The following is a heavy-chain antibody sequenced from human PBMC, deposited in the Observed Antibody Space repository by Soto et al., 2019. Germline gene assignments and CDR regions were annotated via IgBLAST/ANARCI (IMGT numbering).Heavy chain of an antibody. D-gene: IGHD2-15*01. CDR3: AKGYCSGGSCYGFDY. CDR2: IYYSGST. Sequence: PSETLSLTCTVSGGSISSYYWNWIRQPPGKGLEWIGYIYYSGSTNYNPSLKSRVTISVDTSKNQFSLKLSSVTAADTAVYYCAKGYCSGGSCYGFDYWGQGTLVTVSS. CDR1: GGSISSYY. V-gene: IGHV4-59*01. J-gene: IGHJ4*02.